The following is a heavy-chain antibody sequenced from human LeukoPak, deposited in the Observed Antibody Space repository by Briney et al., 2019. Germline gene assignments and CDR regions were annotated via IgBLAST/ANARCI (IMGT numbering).Heavy chain of an antibody. CDR3: TKATKWLAFDD. V-gene: IGHV4-59*13. CDR1: GFTFSDYA. CDR2: IYTGGTT. Sequence: GSLRLSCAASGFTFSDYAMSWIRQPPGKGLEWIGNIYTGGTTNYNPSLKSGVTISIDTSKNQLSLHLASVTAADTAVYYCTKATKWLAFDDWGRGTLVTVSS. D-gene: IGHD6-19*01. J-gene: IGHJ4*02.